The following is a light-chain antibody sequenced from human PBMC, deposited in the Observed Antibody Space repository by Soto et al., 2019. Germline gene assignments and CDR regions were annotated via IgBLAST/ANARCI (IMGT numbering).Light chain of an antibody. CDR1: QSVSSN. Sequence: EIVMTQSPATLSVSPGERATLSCRASQSVSSNLAWYQQKPGQAPRLLIYGASTRATGIPARFSGSGSGTEFTLTISSLQSEDFAGYYWQQYNNWPFPSWTFGQGTKVEIK. CDR3: QQYNNWPFPSWT. V-gene: IGKV3-15*01. CDR2: GAS. J-gene: IGKJ1*01.